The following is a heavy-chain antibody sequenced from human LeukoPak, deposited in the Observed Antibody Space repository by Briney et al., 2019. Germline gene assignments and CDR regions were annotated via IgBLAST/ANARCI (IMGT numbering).Heavy chain of an antibody. J-gene: IGHJ4*02. D-gene: IGHD3-22*01. CDR1: GFTFSSYW. V-gene: IGHV3-7*01. CDR2: IKQDGSEK. CDR3: ARVGYYDSSGYIEPPFDY. Sequence: GGSLRLSCAASGFTFSSYWMSWVRQAPGKGLEWVANIKQDGSEKYCVDSVKGRFTISRDNAKNSLYLQMNSLRAEDTAVYYCARVGYYDSSGYIEPPFDYWGQGTLVTVSS.